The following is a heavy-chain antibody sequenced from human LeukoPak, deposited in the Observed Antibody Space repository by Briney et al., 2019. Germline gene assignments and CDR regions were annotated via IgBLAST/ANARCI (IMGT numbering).Heavy chain of an antibody. CDR3: ARDRLMSHYCSGGSCYELDWFDP. CDR1: GYTFSGCY. D-gene: IGHD2-15*01. CDR2: INPNSGGT. J-gene: IGHJ5*02. V-gene: IGHV1-2*02. Sequence: ASVKVSCKASGYTFSGCYMHWVRRAPGQGLEWMGWINPNSGGTNYAQKFQGRVTMTRDTSISTAYMELSRLRSDDTAVYYCARDRLMSHYCSGGSCYELDWFDPWGQGTLVTVSS.